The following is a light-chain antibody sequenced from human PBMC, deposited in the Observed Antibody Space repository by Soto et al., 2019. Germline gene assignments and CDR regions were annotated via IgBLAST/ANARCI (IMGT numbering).Light chain of an antibody. CDR1: SSDVGSYNL. J-gene: IGLJ1*01. CDR3: CSYAGSYTFYV. CDR2: DVS. V-gene: IGLV2-11*01. Sequence: QPASVSGSPGQSITISCTGTSSDVGSYNLVSWYQQHPGKAPKLMIYDVSKRPSGVPDRFSGSKSGNTASLTLSGLQAEDEADYYCCSYAGSYTFYVFGTGTKVTVL.